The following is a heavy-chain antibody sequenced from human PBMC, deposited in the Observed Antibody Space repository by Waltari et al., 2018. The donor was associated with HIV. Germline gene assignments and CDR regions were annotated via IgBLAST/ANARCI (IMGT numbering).Heavy chain of an antibody. J-gene: IGHJ4*02. V-gene: IGHV1-18*01. CDR2: INGYNGDT. CDR1: GYNFTNYG. Sequence: QVHLVQSGAELRKPGASVTVSCKASGYNFTNYGITWVRKAPGQGLEGMGWINGYNGDTKYAQKVRGRVTMTTDTSTSTAYLEMGSLRFDDTAVYYCARDHYYGSSGYYSDYWGQGTLVTVSS. CDR3: ARDHYYGSSGYYSDY. D-gene: IGHD3-22*01.